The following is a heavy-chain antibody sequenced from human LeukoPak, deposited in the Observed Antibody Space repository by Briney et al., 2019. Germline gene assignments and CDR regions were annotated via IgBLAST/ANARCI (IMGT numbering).Heavy chain of an antibody. CDR1: GYTFTVHY. CDR2: IKPDSGAT. V-gene: IGHV1-2*02. Sequence: GASVKVSCKASGYTFTVHYMHWLRQAPGQGLEWMGWIKPDSGATNFAQNFQGRVAMTSATSINTAYMELSSLTSDDTAMYYCARDHDYGPDYWGQGTLVTVSA. CDR3: ARDHDYGPDY. J-gene: IGHJ4*02. D-gene: IGHD4/OR15-4a*01.